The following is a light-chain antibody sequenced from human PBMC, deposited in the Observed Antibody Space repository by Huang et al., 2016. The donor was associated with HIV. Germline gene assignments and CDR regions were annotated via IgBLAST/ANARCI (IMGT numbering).Light chain of an antibody. V-gene: IGKV3-11*01. Sequence: DIVLTQSPATLSLSPGQRATLSCRASQNINNYLVWYQQKPGQAPRLLIYDSFNRATGILARFSGSGSGTDFTLTINTLEPEDFAVYYCQQRGAWPLTFGGGTKVEIK. J-gene: IGKJ4*01. CDR3: QQRGAWPLT. CDR1: QNINNY. CDR2: DSF.